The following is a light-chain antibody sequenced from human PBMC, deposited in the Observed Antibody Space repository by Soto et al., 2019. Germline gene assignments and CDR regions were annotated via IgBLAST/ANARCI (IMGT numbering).Light chain of an antibody. CDR3: QQRFNWPAT. CDR2: DAS. V-gene: IGKV3-11*01. J-gene: IGKJ1*01. Sequence: EIVLTQSPATLSLPPGERAALSCRASQNVGNFLAWYQQKPGQAPRLLIYDASNRPPGIPARFSGSGSGTDFTLAISSLESEDFAVYFCQQRFNWPATFGQGTKVEIK. CDR1: QNVGNF.